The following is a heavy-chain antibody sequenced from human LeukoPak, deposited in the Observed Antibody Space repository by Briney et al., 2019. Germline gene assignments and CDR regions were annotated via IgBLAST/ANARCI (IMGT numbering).Heavy chain of an antibody. CDR1: GFTFSSYG. V-gene: IGHV3-30*03. D-gene: IGHD6-6*01. Sequence: GGSLRLSCAASGFTFSSYGIHWVRQAPGKGLEWVTFISYDGSKKYYADSVKGRFTISRDNSKNTLYLQMSSLRAEDAAVYYCARGLYITSSWYIDSWGQGTLVTVSS. CDR2: ISYDGSKK. CDR3: ARGLYITSSWYIDS. J-gene: IGHJ4*02.